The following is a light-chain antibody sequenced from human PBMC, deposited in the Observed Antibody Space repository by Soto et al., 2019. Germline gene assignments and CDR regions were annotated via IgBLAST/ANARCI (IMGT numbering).Light chain of an antibody. CDR1: QSISDW. CDR3: QQDNSSPWT. Sequence: DIQMTQSPSTLSASVGDRVTITCRASQSISDWLAWFQQKPGKAPKVLIYDASTLESGVPSRFSGSGSGTEFTLSISSLQPEDSATYYCQQDNSSPWTFGQGTRVEIK. CDR2: DAS. V-gene: IGKV1-5*01. J-gene: IGKJ1*01.